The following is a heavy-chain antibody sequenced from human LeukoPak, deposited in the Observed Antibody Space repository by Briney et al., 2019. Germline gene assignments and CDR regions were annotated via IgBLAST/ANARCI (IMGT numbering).Heavy chain of an antibody. CDR3: ARETNYHYCFDY. CDR2: ISYDGSNK. J-gene: IGHJ4*02. D-gene: IGHD1-7*01. Sequence: GGSLRLFCAASGLTFSSYAMHWVRQAPGKGLEWVAVISYDGSNKFYADSVKGRFTISRDNSKNTLYLQMNSLRAEDTALYYCARETNYHYCFDYWGQGTLVTVSS. V-gene: IGHV3-30*04. CDR1: GLTFSSYA.